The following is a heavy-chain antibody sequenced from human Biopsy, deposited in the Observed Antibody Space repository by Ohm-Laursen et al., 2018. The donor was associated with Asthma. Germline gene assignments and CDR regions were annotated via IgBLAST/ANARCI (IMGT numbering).Heavy chain of an antibody. Sequence: VNISCKISGSSLTDLSMHWVRQAPGQGLAWMGGHDHEEGGTVNARRFQGRVTMTEDTSTDTAYMELSSLSSDDTAVYYCASDFPKDYVRYNFQFWGQGTLVTVSS. CDR3: ASDFPKDYVRYNFQF. V-gene: IGHV1-24*01. D-gene: IGHD4-17*01. J-gene: IGHJ4*02. CDR2: HDHEEGGT. CDR1: GSSLTDLS.